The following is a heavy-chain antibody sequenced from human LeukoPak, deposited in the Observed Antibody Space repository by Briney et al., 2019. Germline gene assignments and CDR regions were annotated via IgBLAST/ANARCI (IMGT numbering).Heavy chain of an antibody. CDR3: AKDSLEYYYDSSGYYPTDY. V-gene: IGHV3-23*01. D-gene: IGHD3-22*01. CDR1: GFTFSSYA. CDR2: ISGSGGST. J-gene: IGHJ4*02. Sequence: GGSLRLSCAASGFTFSSYAMSWVRQAPGKGLEWVSAISGSGGSTYYADSVKGRFTISRDNSKNTLYLQMNSLRAEDMAVYYCAKDSLEYYYDSSGYYPTDYWGQGTLVTVSS.